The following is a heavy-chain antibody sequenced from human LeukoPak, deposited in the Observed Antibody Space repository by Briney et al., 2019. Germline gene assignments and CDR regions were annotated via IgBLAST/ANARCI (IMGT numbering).Heavy chain of an antibody. CDR2: ISDSGADT. CDR3: ARDVPPLDSSGYLDY. V-gene: IGHV3-23*01. CDR1: GVTFSSYA. Sequence: GGSLRLSCAASGVTFSSYAMSWVRQAPEKGLEWGSVISDSGADTSYADSGKGRFTISRDNAKTPLYLQMNSLRAEAPAVYSCARDVPPLDSSGYLDYWGQGTLVTVSS. D-gene: IGHD3-22*01. J-gene: IGHJ4*02.